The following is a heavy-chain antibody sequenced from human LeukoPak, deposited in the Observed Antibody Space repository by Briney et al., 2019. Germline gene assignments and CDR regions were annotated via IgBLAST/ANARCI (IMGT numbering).Heavy chain of an antibody. V-gene: IGHV3-74*01. Sequence: GGSLRLSCAASGFTFSSYWMHWVRQAPGKGLVWVSRINSDGSSTSYADSVKGRFTTSRDNAKNTLYLQMNSLRAEDTAVYYCARAPDYSSGLDYWGQGTLVTVSS. J-gene: IGHJ4*02. CDR2: INSDGSST. D-gene: IGHD6-19*01. CDR3: ARAPDYSSGLDY. CDR1: GFTFSSYW.